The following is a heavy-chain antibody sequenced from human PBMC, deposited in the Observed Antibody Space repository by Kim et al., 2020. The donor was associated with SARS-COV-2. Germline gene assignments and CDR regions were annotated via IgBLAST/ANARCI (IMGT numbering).Heavy chain of an antibody. Sequence: SVKVSCKASGGTFSSYAISWVRQAPGQGLEWMGGIIPIFGTANYAQKFQGRVTITADESTSTAYMELSSLRSEDTAVYYCASTSEVSGDYYYYGMDVWGQGTTVTVSS. V-gene: IGHV1-69*13. J-gene: IGHJ6*02. CDR2: IIPIFGTA. D-gene: IGHD3-10*01. CDR1: GGTFSSYA. CDR3: ASTSEVSGDYYYYGMDV.